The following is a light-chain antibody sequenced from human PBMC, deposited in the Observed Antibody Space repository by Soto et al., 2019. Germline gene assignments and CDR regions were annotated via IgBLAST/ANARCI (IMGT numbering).Light chain of an antibody. V-gene: IGLV2-11*01. CDR1: SSDVGTYDY. Sequence: SALIHPPSVSGSPGQSVTISCTGTSSDVGTYDYVSWFQHHPGTVPKPMIYSVTSRPSGVPDRFSDSKSGNPASMTISGLQPVDGADYFCFSSTCSARSVLGTGTKVTVL. CDR2: SVT. CDR3: FSSTCSARSV. J-gene: IGLJ1*01.